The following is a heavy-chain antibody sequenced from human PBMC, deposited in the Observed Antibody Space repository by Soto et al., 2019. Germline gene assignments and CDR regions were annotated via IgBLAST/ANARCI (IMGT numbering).Heavy chain of an antibody. Sequence: EVQLLESGGGLVQPGGSLRLSCAASGFTFITYALTWVRQAPGKGLEWVSGISGTGTTTYYADSVRGRFTISRDNSKNTLYLHMNSLGAEDTAVYYCAKMWGSDGILYSDYWGQGTLVTVSS. D-gene: IGHD2-21*01. J-gene: IGHJ4*02. CDR2: ISGTGTTT. CDR1: GFTFITYA. CDR3: AKMWGSDGILYSDY. V-gene: IGHV3-23*01.